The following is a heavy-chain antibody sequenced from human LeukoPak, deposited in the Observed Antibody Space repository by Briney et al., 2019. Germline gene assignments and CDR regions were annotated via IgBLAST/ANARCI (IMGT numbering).Heavy chain of an antibody. CDR3: VKIAARDTGEGY. Sequence: ASVKVSCTASGYTFTSNHIHWVRQAPGQGLEWMGVINPSGDSTSYAPNFQGRVTVTRDTSTSTVYMELSSLRSEDTAIYYCVKIAARDTGEGYWGQGTLVTVSS. CDR2: INPSGDST. CDR1: GYTFTSNH. J-gene: IGHJ4*02. D-gene: IGHD6-6*01. V-gene: IGHV1-46*01.